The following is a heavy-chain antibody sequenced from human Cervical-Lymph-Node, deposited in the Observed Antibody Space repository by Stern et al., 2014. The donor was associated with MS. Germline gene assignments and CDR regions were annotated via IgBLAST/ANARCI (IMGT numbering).Heavy chain of an antibody. D-gene: IGHD1-14*01. CDR1: GGTFSSYT. J-gene: IGHJ4*02. CDR2: IIPILGIG. CDR3: GRDSYPELDSPY. Sequence: DQLVESGAEVKKPGSSVKVSCKASGGTFSSYTISWVRQAPGQGLEWMGRIIPILGIGNYAQKFQGRGTITANKSTSKAYMELSSLKSEDTAVYYCGRDSYPELDSPYWGQGTLVTVSS. V-gene: IGHV1-69*04.